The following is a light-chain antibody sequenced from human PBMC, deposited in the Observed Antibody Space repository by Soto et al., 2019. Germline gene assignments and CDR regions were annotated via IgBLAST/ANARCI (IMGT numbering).Light chain of an antibody. CDR1: QSVSSSY. CDR2: AAS. J-gene: IGKJ2*01. Sequence: EIVLTQSPGTLSLSPGERATLSCRASQSVSSSYLAWYQQNPGQAPRLLIYAASSRATGIPDRFSGSGSGTDFTLTISRLEPEDFAVYYCQQYDRSLYTFGQGTKLEIK. V-gene: IGKV3-20*01. CDR3: QQYDRSLYT.